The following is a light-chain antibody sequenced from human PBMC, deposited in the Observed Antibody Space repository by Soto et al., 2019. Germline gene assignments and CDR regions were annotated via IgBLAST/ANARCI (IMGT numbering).Light chain of an antibody. V-gene: IGKV1-6*01. CDR2: AAS. Sequence: AIQMTQSPSPLSASVGDRVTITCRASQGIRNDLGWYQQKPGKAPKLLIYAASSSQSGVPSRFSGSGSGTDFTLTISSLQPEDFATYYCLQAYTYPRTFGQGTKVDIK. CDR3: LQAYTYPRT. CDR1: QGIRND. J-gene: IGKJ1*01.